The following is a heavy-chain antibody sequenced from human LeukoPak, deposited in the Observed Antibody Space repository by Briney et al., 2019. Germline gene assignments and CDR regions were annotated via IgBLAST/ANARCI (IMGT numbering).Heavy chain of an antibody. CDR2: ISGSGDNT. CDR1: GFTFSSYA. CDR3: TNSDDYGDY. Sequence: GGSLRLSCAASGFTFSSYAMSWVRQAPGKGLEWVSVISGSGDNTYYADSLKGRFTISRDNSKNTLYLQMTSLRAEDTAVYYCTNSDDYGDYWGQGTLVTVSS. J-gene: IGHJ4*02. V-gene: IGHV3-23*01.